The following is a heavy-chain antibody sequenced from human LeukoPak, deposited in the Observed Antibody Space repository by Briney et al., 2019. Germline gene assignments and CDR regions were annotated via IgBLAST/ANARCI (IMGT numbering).Heavy chain of an antibody. D-gene: IGHD6-13*01. V-gene: IGHV4-59*08. Sequence: SETLTLTCTVSAASISSYYRSWIRQPPGKGLEWIGYIYYGGRTNYNPSLKSRVTISVDTSKNQFSLKLSSVTAADTAVYYCARHGGYLALNWFDPWGQGTLVTVSS. CDR2: IYYGGRT. J-gene: IGHJ5*02. CDR3: ARHGGYLALNWFDP. CDR1: AASISSYY.